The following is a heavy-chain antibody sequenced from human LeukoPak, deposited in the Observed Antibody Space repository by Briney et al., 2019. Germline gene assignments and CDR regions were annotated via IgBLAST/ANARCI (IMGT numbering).Heavy chain of an antibody. J-gene: IGHJ4*02. Sequence: GGSLRLSCAASGFIFSNDAMHWVRQAPGKGLEWVAFVWFDGSNKHYADSVKGRFTISRDNSEDTLYLQMNSLRAEDTAVYYCVRDPSGSGFAFDSWGQGALVTVSS. CDR2: VWFDGSNK. CDR1: GFIFSNDA. V-gene: IGHV3-33*01. D-gene: IGHD1-1*01. CDR3: VRDPSGSGFAFDS.